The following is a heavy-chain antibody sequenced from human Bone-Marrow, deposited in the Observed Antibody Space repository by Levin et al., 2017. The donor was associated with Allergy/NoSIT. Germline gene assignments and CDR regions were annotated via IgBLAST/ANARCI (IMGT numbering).Heavy chain of an antibody. D-gene: IGHD3-22*01. CDR3: AKCSGYVDPFDY. V-gene: IGHV3-23*01. CDR1: GFTFSTYA. Sequence: GGSLRLSCAASGFTFSTYAMSWVRQAPGKGLEWVSAIGGSGDRTHYADSVKGRFTISRDNSKNTLYLQMNSLRAEDTAAYYCAKCSGYVDPFDYWGLGTLVTVSS. CDR2: IGGSGDRT. J-gene: IGHJ4*02.